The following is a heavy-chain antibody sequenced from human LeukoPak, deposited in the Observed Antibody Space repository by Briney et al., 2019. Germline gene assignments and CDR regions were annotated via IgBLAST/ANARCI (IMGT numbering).Heavy chain of an antibody. Sequence: PGKSLRLSCAAPGSTFRNHAIHWVRQTPGKGLEWVTVISHDGTNDYYRDSVKGRFTISRDNSKNTVLLQMNSLSPDDTAVYYCVGSPTYYYMDVWGKGTTVTVSS. D-gene: IGHD3-10*01. CDR3: VGSPTYYYMDV. J-gene: IGHJ6*03. CDR1: GSTFRNHA. V-gene: IGHV3-30*04. CDR2: ISHDGTND.